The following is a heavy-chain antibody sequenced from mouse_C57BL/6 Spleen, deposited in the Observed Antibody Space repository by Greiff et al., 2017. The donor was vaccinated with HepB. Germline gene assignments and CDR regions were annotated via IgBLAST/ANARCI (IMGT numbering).Heavy chain of an antibody. Sequence: QVQLQQSGPGLVAPSQSLSITCTVSGFSFPSYAISWVRQPPGKGLEWLGVIWTGGGTNYNSALKARLSISKDNSKSQVFLKRNSLQKDATARYYCARVLGYGSSLYAMDYWGQGTSVTVSS. V-gene: IGHV2-9-1*01. CDR2: IWTGGGT. J-gene: IGHJ4*01. CDR3: ARVLGYGSSLYAMDY. CDR1: GFSFPSYA. D-gene: IGHD1-1*01.